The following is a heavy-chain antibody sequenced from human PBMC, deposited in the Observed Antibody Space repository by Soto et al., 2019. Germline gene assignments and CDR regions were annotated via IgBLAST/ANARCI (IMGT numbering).Heavy chain of an antibody. CDR2: ISYDGSNK. CDR1: GFTFSSYG. V-gene: IGHV3-30*18. CDR3: AKVSYSYGPQLYFDY. Sequence: LRLSCAASGFTFSSYGMHWVRQAPGKGLEWVAVISYDGSNKYYADSVKGRFTISRDNSKNTLYLQMNSLRAEDTAVYYSAKVSYSYGPQLYFDYWGQGTLVTVSS. J-gene: IGHJ4*02. D-gene: IGHD5-18*01.